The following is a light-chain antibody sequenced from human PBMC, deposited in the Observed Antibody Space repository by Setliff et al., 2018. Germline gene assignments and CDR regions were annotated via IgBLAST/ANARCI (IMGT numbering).Light chain of an antibody. CDR2: DVT. CDR3: SSYTNSNTRV. Sequence: QSALAQPAAVSGSPGQSIAISCTGTSRDVGGYNFVSWYQQHPDKAPKLLIYDVTVRPSGVSDRFSGSKSGNTASLTISGLQAEDEADYYCSSYTNSNTRVFGTGTKVTVL. V-gene: IGLV2-14*01. J-gene: IGLJ1*01. CDR1: SRDVGGYNF.